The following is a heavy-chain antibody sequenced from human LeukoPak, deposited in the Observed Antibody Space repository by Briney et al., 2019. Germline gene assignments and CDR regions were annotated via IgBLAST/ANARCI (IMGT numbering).Heavy chain of an antibody. CDR1: GGSLNGHY. CDR3: GGCQFYLGSLGGWFDH. D-gene: IGHD3-16*01. CDR2: SSDSGGT. J-gene: IGHJ5*02. V-gene: IGHV4-34*01. Sequence: SETLSLTCAVYGGSLNGHYWSWIRQPPGKVLEWVGASSDSGGTKFNPSLKSRVTISVETSKNQSSWKLSSVTAADTAVFYWGGCQFYLGSLGGWFDHWGQGTLVTVSS.